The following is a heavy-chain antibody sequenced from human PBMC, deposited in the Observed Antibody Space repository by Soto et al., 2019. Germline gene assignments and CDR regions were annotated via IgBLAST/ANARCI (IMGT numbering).Heavy chain of an antibody. CDR1: GASVITGVYY. V-gene: IGHV4-31*03. J-gene: IGHJ4*02. CDR2: IDNSGST. Sequence: SETLSLTCTVSGASVITGVYYWTWIRQHPGKGLEWIGYIDNSGSTYYNPSLTGRVDISVDTSKNEFSLNLQSLTAADTAFYYCAGAVSDFDVRRYRTSYFDQWGQGILVTVSS. D-gene: IGHD3-10*02. CDR3: AGAVSDFDVRRYRTSYFDQ.